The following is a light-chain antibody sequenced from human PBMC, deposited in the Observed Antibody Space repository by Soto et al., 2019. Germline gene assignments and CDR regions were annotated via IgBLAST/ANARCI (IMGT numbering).Light chain of an antibody. CDR2: GAY. J-gene: IGKJ1*01. V-gene: IGKV1-39*01. Sequence: DIQMTQSPSSLSASLGDRVTVTCRASQNISTYLNWFQQRPGKAPKLLIYGAYTLQDGVPSRFSGSGSETEFTLTISSLQPEDFATYYCQQSFGAPGTFGQGTKVDMK. CDR1: QNISTY. CDR3: QQSFGAPGT.